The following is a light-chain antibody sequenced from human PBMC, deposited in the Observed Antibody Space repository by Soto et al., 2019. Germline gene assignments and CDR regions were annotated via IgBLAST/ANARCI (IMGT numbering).Light chain of an antibody. CDR3: AVWDDSLSGRV. CDR1: SSNIGSNT. CDR2: NSN. V-gene: IGLV1-44*01. J-gene: IGLJ3*02. Sequence: QSVLTQPPSASGTPGQRVTVSCSGGSSNIGSNTVNWYQQLPGAAPKLLIYNSNQRPSGVPDRFSGSKSGTSASLAISGLQSEDEADYYCAVWDDSLSGRVFGGGTKLTVL.